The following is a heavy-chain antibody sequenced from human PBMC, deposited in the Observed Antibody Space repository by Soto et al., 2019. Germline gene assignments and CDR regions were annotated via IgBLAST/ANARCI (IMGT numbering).Heavy chain of an antibody. J-gene: IGHJ4*02. CDR2: ISVYNGNT. D-gene: IGHD3-10*01. CDR1: GYTFTGYG. Sequence: QVQLVQSGAEVKKPGASVKVSCKASGYTFTGYGINWVRQAPGQGLEWMGWISVYNGNTNYAQKLQGRVTMTTDTSTSTAYRGLRSLRSDDTAVYYCARDHGDYYGSGAVGYWGQGTLVTVSS. CDR3: ARDHGDYYGSGAVGY. V-gene: IGHV1-18*01.